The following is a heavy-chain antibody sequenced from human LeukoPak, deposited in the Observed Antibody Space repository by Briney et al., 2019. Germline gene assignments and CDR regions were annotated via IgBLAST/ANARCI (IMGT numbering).Heavy chain of an antibody. Sequence: ASVKVSCKASGGTFSSYAISWVRQAPGQGLEWMGGIIPIFGTANYAQKFQDRVTITADESTSTAYMELSSLRSEDTAVYYCAGLVRKGHNWFDPWGQGTLVSVSS. CDR2: IIPIFGTA. V-gene: IGHV1-69*13. D-gene: IGHD3-10*01. CDR1: GGTFSSYA. CDR3: AGLVRKGHNWFDP. J-gene: IGHJ5*02.